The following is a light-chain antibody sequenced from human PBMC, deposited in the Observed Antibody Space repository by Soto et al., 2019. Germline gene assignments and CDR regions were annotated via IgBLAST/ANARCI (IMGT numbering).Light chain of an antibody. CDR3: QQSYSTPPGDLNT. V-gene: IGKV1-39*01. CDR1: QSIRSC. Sequence: DIQMTQSPSSLSASVGDRVTVTCRASQSIRSCLNWYQQKRGKAPKLLIYAASSLQSGVPSRFSGSGSGTDFTLTSSSLQPEDIATYFCQQSYSTPPGDLNTFGQGTKVEIK. J-gene: IGKJ2*01. CDR2: AAS.